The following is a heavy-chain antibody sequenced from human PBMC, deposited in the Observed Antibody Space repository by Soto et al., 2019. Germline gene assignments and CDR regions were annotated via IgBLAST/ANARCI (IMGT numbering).Heavy chain of an antibody. D-gene: IGHD3-16*01. CDR2: INRDGSST. J-gene: IGHJ5*02. V-gene: IGHV3-74*01. Sequence: GGSLRLSCAASGFTFSSYWMHWVRQAPGKGLVWVSRINRDGSSTSYADSVKGRFTISRDNAKNTLYLQMNSLRAEDTAVYYCARESSPAHYAWGQGTLVTVSS. CDR1: GFTFSSYW. CDR3: ARESSPAHYA.